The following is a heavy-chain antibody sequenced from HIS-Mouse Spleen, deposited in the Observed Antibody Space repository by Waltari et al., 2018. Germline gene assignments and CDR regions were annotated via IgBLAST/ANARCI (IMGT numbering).Heavy chain of an antibody. J-gene: IGHJ3*02. CDR1: GYTFTGYY. D-gene: IGHD1-26*01. Sequence: QVQLVQSGAEVKKPGASVKVSCKASGYTFTGYYMHWVRQAPGQGLEWMGWINPNSGGTNYAQKFQGRVTMTRDTSISTAYMELSRLRSDDTAVYYCARDLSWELLGDDAFDIWGQGTMVTVSS. CDR2: INPNSGGT. CDR3: ARDLSWELLGDDAFDI. V-gene: IGHV1-2*02.